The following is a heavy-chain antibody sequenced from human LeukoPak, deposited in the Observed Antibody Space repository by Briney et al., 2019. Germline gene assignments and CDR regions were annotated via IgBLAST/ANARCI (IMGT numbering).Heavy chain of an antibody. D-gene: IGHD6-19*01. Sequence: ASVNVSFTASGYTFTVYYMHWVRQAPGQGLEWMGRINPNSGGTNYAQKFQGRVTITADESTSTAYMELSSLRSEDTAVYYCARGGGTYSSGWYSPFDYWGQGTLVTVSS. V-gene: IGHV1-2*06. CDR1: GYTFTVYY. CDR2: INPNSGGT. CDR3: ARGGGTYSSGWYSPFDY. J-gene: IGHJ4*02.